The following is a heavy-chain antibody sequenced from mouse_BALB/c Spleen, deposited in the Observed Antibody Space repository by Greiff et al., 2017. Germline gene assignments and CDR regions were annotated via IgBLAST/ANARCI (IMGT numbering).Heavy chain of an antibody. CDR1: GFTFSDYY. J-gene: IGHJ4*01. D-gene: IGHD2-2*01. CDR2: ISDGGSYT. V-gene: IGHV5-4*02. CDR3: AREGVTTNYYAMDY. Sequence: EVKVEESGGGLVKPGGSLKLSCAASGFTFSDYYMYWVRQTPEKRLEWVATISDGGSYTYYPDSVKGRFTISRDNAKNNLYLQMSSLKSEDTAMYYCAREGVTTNYYAMDYWGQGTSVTVSS.